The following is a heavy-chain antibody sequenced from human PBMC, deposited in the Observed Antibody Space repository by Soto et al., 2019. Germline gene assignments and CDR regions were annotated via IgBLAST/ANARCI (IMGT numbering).Heavy chain of an antibody. CDR3: ATGRIVVPPFDS. J-gene: IGHJ5*01. D-gene: IGHD2-15*01. CDR1: GFTFSSYG. CDR2: IWPDGSKE. V-gene: IGHV3-33*01. Sequence: QVRLAESGGSVVQPGRSRRLSCTTSGFTFSSYGMHWVRQAPGKGLEWVAVIWPDGSKEFYADSVKGRFSISRDNSKKTLYLQMNSLKVEDTAVYYCATGRIVVPPFDSWGPGTLVTVSP.